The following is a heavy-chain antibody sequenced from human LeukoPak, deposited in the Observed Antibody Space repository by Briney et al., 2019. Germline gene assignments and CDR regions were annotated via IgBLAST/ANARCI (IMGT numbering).Heavy chain of an antibody. CDR3: ARSLVVAGTQSTSLDY. CDR2: IDSGGNT. CDR1: GFTVNSNY. J-gene: IGHJ4*02. D-gene: IGHD6-19*01. Sequence: GGSLRLSCAASGFTVNSNYMSWVRQAPGKGLEWVSVIDSGGNTYYADSVKGRFTISRDNAKNTLYLQMNSLRGEDTAVYYCARSLVVAGTQSTSLDYWGQGTLVTVSS. V-gene: IGHV3-53*01.